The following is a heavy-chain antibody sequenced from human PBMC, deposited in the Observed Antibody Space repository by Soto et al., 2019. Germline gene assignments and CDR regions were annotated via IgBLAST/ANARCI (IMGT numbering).Heavy chain of an antibody. Sequence: QVQLVQSGAEVKKPGASVKVSCKASGYTFTSYGINWVRQAPGQGLEWMGWVNIYKGNTNYAQKLQGRVTMTTDTSTSTDYLELRSLRSDETVVYYCARERGGYSYGDYWGQGTQVTVSS. J-gene: IGHJ4*02. CDR1: GYTFTSYG. D-gene: IGHD5-18*01. CDR3: ARERGGYSYGDY. V-gene: IGHV1-18*01. CDR2: VNIYKGNT.